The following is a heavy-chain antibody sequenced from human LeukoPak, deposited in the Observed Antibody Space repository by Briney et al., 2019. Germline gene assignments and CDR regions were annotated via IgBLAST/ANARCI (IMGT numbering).Heavy chain of an antibody. CDR3: ARGIAAAGTPFDH. D-gene: IGHD6-13*01. J-gene: IGHJ4*02. Sequence: PGGSLRLSCAASGFTFSSYAMHWVRQAPGKGLEWVAVISYDGSNKYYADSVKGRFTISRDNSKNTLYLQMNSLRAEDTAVYNCARGIAAAGTPFDHWGQGTLVTVSS. CDR2: ISYDGSNK. CDR1: GFTFSSYA. V-gene: IGHV3-30*01.